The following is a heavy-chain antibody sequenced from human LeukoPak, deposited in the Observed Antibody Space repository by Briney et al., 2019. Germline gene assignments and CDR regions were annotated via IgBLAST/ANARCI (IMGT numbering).Heavy chain of an antibody. V-gene: IGHV3-23*01. J-gene: IGHJ4*02. CDR1: GFAFNNYA. CDR2: INDNGGQR. Sequence: GGSLRLSCAASGFAFNNYAMTWVRQAPGKGLEWVSNINDNGGQRHYADSVKGRFPISRENYKNTLFLQMDSLRAEDTAVYYCAKTQWKVGATDYFDYWGQGILVTVSS. D-gene: IGHD1-26*01. CDR3: AKTQWKVGATDYFDY.